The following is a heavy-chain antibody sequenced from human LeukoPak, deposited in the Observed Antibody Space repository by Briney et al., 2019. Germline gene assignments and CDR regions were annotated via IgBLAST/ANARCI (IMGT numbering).Heavy chain of an antibody. CDR1: GYTFTGYY. Sequence: ASVKVSCKASGYTFTGYYMHWVRQAPGQGLEWMGWINPNSGGTNYAQKFQGRVTMTRDTSISTAYTELSRLRSDDTAVYYCARVRFGITMVRAHRNWFDPWGQGTLVTVSS. V-gene: IGHV1-2*02. J-gene: IGHJ5*02. CDR2: INPNSGGT. CDR3: ARVRFGITMVRAHRNWFDP. D-gene: IGHD3-10*01.